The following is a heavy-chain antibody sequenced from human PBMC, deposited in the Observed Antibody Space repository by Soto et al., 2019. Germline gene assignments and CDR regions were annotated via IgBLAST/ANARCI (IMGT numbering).Heavy chain of an antibody. CDR2: ITGSGTGA. J-gene: IGHJ4*02. D-gene: IGHD6-13*01. CDR1: GFTFSSCV. CDR3: AKGLINGRWYAED. V-gene: IGHV3-23*01. Sequence: EVHLLESGGGLVHPGESLRLSCGASGFTFSSCVMTWVRQAPGKGLEWVSCITGSGTGAYYADSVKGRFTISRDNSKNIVYLQMNNLRAEDTGVYYCAKGLINGRWYAEDWGQGTLVTVS.